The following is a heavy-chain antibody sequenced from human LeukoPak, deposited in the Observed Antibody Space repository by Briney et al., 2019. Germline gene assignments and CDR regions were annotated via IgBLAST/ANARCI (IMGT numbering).Heavy chain of an antibody. Sequence: PSETLSLTCTVSGGSISSSSYYWGWIRQPPGKGLEWIGSIYYSGSTYYNPSLKSRVTISVDTSKNQFSLKLSSVTAADTAVYYCARHFEITMIVVNGGRFDPWGQGTLVTVSS. D-gene: IGHD3-22*01. J-gene: IGHJ5*02. CDR3: ARHFEITMIVVNGGRFDP. V-gene: IGHV4-39*01. CDR2: IYYSGST. CDR1: GGSISSSSYY.